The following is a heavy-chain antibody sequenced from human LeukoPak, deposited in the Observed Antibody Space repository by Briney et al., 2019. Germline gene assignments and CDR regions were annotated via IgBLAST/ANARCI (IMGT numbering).Heavy chain of an antibody. J-gene: IGHJ4*02. CDR1: GFTFSSYA. Sequence: PGGSLRLSCAASGFTFSSYAMSWVRQAPGKGLEWVSAISGSGGGTYYADSVKGRFTISRDNSKNTLYLQMNSLRAEDTAVYYCAKDRGPYDFWSGRFDYWGQGTLVTVSS. CDR3: AKDRGPYDFWSGRFDY. V-gene: IGHV3-23*01. CDR2: ISGSGGGT. D-gene: IGHD3-3*01.